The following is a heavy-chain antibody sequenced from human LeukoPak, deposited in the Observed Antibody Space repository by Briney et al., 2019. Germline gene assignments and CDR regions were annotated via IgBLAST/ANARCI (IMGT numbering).Heavy chain of an antibody. CDR3: AKDKLNWNESPSAIWFDP. J-gene: IGHJ5*02. V-gene: IGHV3-66*01. CDR1: GFTVSSNY. D-gene: IGHD1-20*01. CDR2: IYSGGST. Sequence: GGSLRLSCAASGFTVSSNYMSWVRQAPGKGLEWVSVIYSGGSTYYADSVKGRFTIPRDNSKNTLYLQMNSLRAEDTAVYYCAKDKLNWNESPSAIWFDPWGQGTLVTVSS.